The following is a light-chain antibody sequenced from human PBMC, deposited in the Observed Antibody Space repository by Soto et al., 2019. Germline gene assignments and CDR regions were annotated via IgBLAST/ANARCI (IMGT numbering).Light chain of an antibody. J-gene: IGKJ1*01. CDR1: QTISSW. CDR2: EAS. V-gene: IGKV1-5*03. CDR3: QQYTNYPWT. Sequence: DIQMTQSHSTLSGSVGDRVTITCRASQTISSWLAWYQQKPGKAPRLLIYEASRLESGVPSRISGSGSGTEFTLTISSLQPDDFATYYCQQYTNYPWTFGQGTKVDI.